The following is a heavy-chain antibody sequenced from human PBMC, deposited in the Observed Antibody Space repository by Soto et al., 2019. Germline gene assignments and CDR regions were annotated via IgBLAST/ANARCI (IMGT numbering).Heavy chain of an antibody. CDR2: INPNSGGT. Sequence: ASVKVSCKXSGYTFTGYYMHWVRQAPGQGLEWMGWINPNSGGTNYAQKFQGWVTMARDTSISTAYMELSRLRSDDTAVYYCARGFIARYYYGSGIPPPFYYGMDVWGQGTTVTVS. D-gene: IGHD3-10*01. CDR3: ARGFIARYYYGSGIPPPFYYGMDV. J-gene: IGHJ6*02. CDR1: GYTFTGYY. V-gene: IGHV1-2*04.